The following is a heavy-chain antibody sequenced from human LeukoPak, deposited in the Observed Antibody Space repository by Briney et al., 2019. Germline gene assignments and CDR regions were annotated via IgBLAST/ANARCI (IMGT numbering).Heavy chain of an antibody. CDR2: IKQDGSEK. J-gene: IGHJ4*02. CDR3: ARLRVVAPTPGHFDY. V-gene: IGHV3-7*01. Sequence: GGSLTLSCAASGFTFSSSWMSWVRQAPGEGLEWVANIKQDGSEKYYVDSVKGRFTISRDNAKNSLYLQMNSLRAEDTAVYYCARLRVVAPTPGHFDYWGQGTLVTVSS. D-gene: IGHD2-15*01. CDR1: GFTFSSSW.